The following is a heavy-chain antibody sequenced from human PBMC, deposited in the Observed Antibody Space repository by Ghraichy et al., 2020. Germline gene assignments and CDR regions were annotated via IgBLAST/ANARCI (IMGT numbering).Heavy chain of an antibody. D-gene: IGHD3-3*01. V-gene: IGHV4-34*01. J-gene: IGHJ6*02. CDR2: INHSGST. CDR1: GGSFSGYY. CDR3: ARGLFWSGYSYTYYYYGMDV. Sequence: SETLSLTCAVYGGSFSGYYWSWIRQPPGKGLEWIGEINHSGSTNYNPSLKSRVTISVDTSKNQFSLKLSSVTAADTAVYYCARGLFWSGYSYTYYYYGMDVWGQGTTVTVSS.